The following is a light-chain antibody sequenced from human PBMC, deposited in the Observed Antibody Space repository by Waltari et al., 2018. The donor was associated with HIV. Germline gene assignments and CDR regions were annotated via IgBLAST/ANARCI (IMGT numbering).Light chain of an antibody. V-gene: IGLV1-40*01. CDR1: SSNIGAHYD. J-gene: IGLJ3*02. Sequence: QSVLTQPPSVSGAPGQSVTIYFAGSSSNIGAHYDVPWYQQVPGTAPKLLIFGDRNRPSGVPDRFSGSTSGTSASLAITGLQAEDEADYYCQSYDTNLSGSVFGGGTKVTVL. CDR2: GDR. CDR3: QSYDTNLSGSV.